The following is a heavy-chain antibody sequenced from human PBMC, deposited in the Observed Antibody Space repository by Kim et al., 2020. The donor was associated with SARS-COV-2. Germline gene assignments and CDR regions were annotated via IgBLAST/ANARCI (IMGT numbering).Heavy chain of an antibody. J-gene: IGHJ4*02. CDR2: IYPGDSDT. Sequence: GESLKIYCKGSGYSFTSYWIGWVRQMPGKGLEWMGIIYPGDSDTRYSPSFQGQVTISADKSISTAYLQWSSLKASDTAMYYCARQLDFWSGMFDYWGQGTLVTVSS. V-gene: IGHV5-51*01. CDR3: ARQLDFWSGMFDY. D-gene: IGHD3-3*01. CDR1: GYSFTSYW.